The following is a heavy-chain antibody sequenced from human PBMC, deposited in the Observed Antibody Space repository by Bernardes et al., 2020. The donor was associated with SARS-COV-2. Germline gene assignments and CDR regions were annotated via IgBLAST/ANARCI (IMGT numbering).Heavy chain of an antibody. D-gene: IGHD2-15*01. CDR2: ISSNGGST. V-gene: IGHV3-64*02. J-gene: IGHJ2*01. CDR3: ARDRYGGNPSWYFDL. CDR1: GFSFSNYA. Sequence: GGSLRLSCAASGFSFSNYAMHWVRQAPGKGLEYVSGISSNGGSTDYTDSVKGRFIISRDNAKKTLYLQMGSLRAEDTAVYYCARDRYGGNPSWYFDLWGRGALVTVSS.